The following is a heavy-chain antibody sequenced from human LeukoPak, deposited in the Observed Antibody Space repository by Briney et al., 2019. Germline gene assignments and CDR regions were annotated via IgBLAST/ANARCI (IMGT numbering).Heavy chain of an antibody. CDR2: IYTSGST. Sequence: SETLSLTCIVSGGSISSYYWSWIRQPAGKGLEWIGRIYTSGSTNYNPSLKSRVTMSVDTSKNQFSLKLSSVTAADTAVYYCARDGHYDILTGYLFYYYYYMDVWGKGTTVTVSS. CDR1: GGSISSYY. V-gene: IGHV4-4*07. J-gene: IGHJ6*03. CDR3: ARDGHYDILTGYLFYYYYYMDV. D-gene: IGHD3-9*01.